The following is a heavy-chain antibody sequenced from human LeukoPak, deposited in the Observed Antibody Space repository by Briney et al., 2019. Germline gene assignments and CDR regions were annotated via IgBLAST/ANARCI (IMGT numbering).Heavy chain of an antibody. D-gene: IGHD6-13*01. CDR2: IYSGGST. CDR3: ARMRNIPNAGRAGNFDY. J-gene: IGHJ4*02. Sequence: GGSLRLSCAASGFTVSGNYMNWVRQAPGKGLEWVSVIYSGGSTDYTDSVKGRFTISRDNSKNTLYLQMNSLRAEDTAVYYCARMRNIPNAGRAGNFDYWGQGTLVTVSS. V-gene: IGHV3-66*01. CDR1: GFTVSGNY.